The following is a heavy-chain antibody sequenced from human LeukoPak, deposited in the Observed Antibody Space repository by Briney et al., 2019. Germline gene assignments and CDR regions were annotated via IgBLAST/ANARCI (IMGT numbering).Heavy chain of an antibody. CDR2: ISSTSSYI. Sequence: GGSLRLSCAASGFTFSSYTMNWVRQAPGEGLECVSSISSTSSYIYYADSVKGRFTISRDNAKNSLYLQMNSLRPEDTAVYHCGLDYYYYNGMDFWGQGTTVTVSS. J-gene: IGHJ6*02. CDR3: GLDYYYYNGMDF. CDR1: GFTFSSYT. V-gene: IGHV3-21*01.